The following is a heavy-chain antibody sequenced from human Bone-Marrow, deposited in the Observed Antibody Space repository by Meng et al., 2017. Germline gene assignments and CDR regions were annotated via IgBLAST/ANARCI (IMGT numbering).Heavy chain of an antibody. J-gene: IGHJ3*02. CDR3: ARGLWGSYRLDAFDI. CDR2: IWYDGSNK. CDR1: GFTFSSYW. D-gene: IGHD3-16*02. V-gene: IGHV3-33*08. Sequence: GGSLRLSCAASGFTFSSYWMHWVRQAPGKGLEWVAVIWYDGSNKYYADSVKGRFTISRDNSKNTLYLQMNSLRAEDTAVYYCARGLWGSYRLDAFDIWGQGTMVTVSS.